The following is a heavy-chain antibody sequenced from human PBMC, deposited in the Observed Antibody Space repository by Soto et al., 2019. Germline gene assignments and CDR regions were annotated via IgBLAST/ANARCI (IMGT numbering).Heavy chain of an antibody. CDR2: IWSDGSSK. CDR3: AKVKWTYGSVSDI. CDR1: GVTFRSYG. Sequence: PGGSLRLSCAACGVTFRSYGIHWVRQAPGKGLEWVSYIWSDGSSKYYADSVKGRFTISRDNAKNTLSLEMNSLRAEDTALYYCAKVKWTYGSVSDIWGQGTMVTVSS. D-gene: IGHD4-17*01. J-gene: IGHJ3*02. V-gene: IGHV3-30*02.